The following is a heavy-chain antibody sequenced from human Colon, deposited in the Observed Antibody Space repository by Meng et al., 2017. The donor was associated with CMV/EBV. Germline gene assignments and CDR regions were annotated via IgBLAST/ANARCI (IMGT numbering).Heavy chain of an antibody. CDR3: AKRDTIFWDY. CDR2: ISSSGGTT. J-gene: IGHJ4*02. D-gene: IGHD3-3*01. CDR1: GFTFSSYA. V-gene: IGHV3-23*01. Sequence: EVQLLESGGGLVQPGGSLRLSCAASGFTFSSYAMSWVRQAPGKGLEWVSTISSSGGTTYYSDSLKGRFTISRDNSKNTLYLQMNSLRAEDTAIYYCAKRDTIFWDYWGQGTLVTASS.